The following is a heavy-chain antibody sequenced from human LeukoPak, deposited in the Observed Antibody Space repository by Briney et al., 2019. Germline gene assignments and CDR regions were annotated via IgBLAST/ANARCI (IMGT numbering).Heavy chain of an antibody. CDR2: ISYDGSNK. V-gene: IGHV3-30*18. CDR1: GFTFSSYG. Sequence: PGRSLRLSCAASGFTFSSYGMHRVRQAPGKGLEWVAVISYDGSNKYYADSVKGRFTISRDNSKNTLYLQMNSLRAEDTAVYYCAKITIVGATTADYWGQGTLVTVSS. D-gene: IGHD1-26*01. CDR3: AKITIVGATTADY. J-gene: IGHJ4*02.